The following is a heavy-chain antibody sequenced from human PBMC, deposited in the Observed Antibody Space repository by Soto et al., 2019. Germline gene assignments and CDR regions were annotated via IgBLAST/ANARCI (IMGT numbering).Heavy chain of an antibody. CDR3: ARAPFSVGEWPYFYYGIDD. CDR1: GDIVPSHSAT. D-gene: IGHD3-16*01. J-gene: IGHJ6*02. CDR2: SYYRSKWCN. Sequence: SPTLSLNYAISGDIVPSHSATLNWSRESRSRGLELQGRSYYRSKWCNDYAVSVKSRITINPNTSKNQFSLQLNSVIPVDTAVYYCARAPFSVGEWPYFYYGIDDWCPGTTVTV. V-gene: IGHV6-1*01.